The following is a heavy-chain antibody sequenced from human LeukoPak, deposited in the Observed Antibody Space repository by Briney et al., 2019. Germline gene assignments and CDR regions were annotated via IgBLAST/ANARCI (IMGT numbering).Heavy chain of an antibody. D-gene: IGHD3-22*01. CDR1: GYSINSGYY. CDR2: IYHSGST. Sequence: SETLSLTCTVSGYSINSGYYWGWIRQPPGKGLEWIAIIYHSGSTYYNPSLKSRVTISVDTSKNQFSLNLSSVTAADTAVYYCARDGYYDSSGYSLYNWFDPWGQGTLVTVSS. CDR3: ARDGYYDSSGYSLYNWFDP. V-gene: IGHV4-38-2*02. J-gene: IGHJ5*02.